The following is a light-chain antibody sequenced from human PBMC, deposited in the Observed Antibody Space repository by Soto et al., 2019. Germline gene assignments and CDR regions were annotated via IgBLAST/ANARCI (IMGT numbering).Light chain of an antibody. V-gene: IGKV3-15*01. Sequence: EIVMTQSPGTLSVSPGERATLSCRASQSVNSNLAWDQQKPGQSPRLLIYDAATRATDIPARFSGSGSGTKFPLTISSVQSEDFAVYYCQQYNDWPRTFGQGTKVEIK. CDR1: QSVNSN. CDR2: DAA. J-gene: IGKJ1*01. CDR3: QQYNDWPRT.